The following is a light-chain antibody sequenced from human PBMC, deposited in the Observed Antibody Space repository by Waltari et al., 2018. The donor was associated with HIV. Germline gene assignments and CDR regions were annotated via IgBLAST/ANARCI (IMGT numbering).Light chain of an antibody. CDR2: KLS. CDR3: MQATQFPYS. V-gene: IGKV2-24*01. Sequence: DLVMDQSTSSSPVSLGQLASIPCRSSQSLVHSDGNTYLRWLQQRPGQPPRLLIYKLSNRFSGVPDRFSGSGAGTDFTLRISRVEAEDVGFYYCMQATQFPYSFGQGTKLEIK. CDR1: QSLVHSDGNTY. J-gene: IGKJ2*03.